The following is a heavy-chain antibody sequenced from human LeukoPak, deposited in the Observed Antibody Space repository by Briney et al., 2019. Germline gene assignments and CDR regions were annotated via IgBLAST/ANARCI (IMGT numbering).Heavy chain of an antibody. V-gene: IGHV4-39*01. CDR1: GGSISNCCYY. CDR2: IYYSGIT. J-gene: IGHJ4*02. Sequence: PSETLSLTCTVSGGSISNCCYYWRWIRQPPGKGLEWIGTIYYSGITYYSPSLKSRVTISVDTSKNQFSLKLSSVTAADTAVYYCARTATSYSYAYLGDWSRGTLVTVSS. D-gene: IGHD5-18*01. CDR3: ARTATSYSYAYLGD.